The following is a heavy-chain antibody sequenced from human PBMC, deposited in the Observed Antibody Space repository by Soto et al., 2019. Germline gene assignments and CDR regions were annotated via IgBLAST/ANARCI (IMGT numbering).Heavy chain of an antibody. D-gene: IGHD1-26*01. CDR1: GYTFTSYG. Sequence: QVQLVQSGAEVKKPGASVKVSCKASGYTFTSYGISWVRQAPGQGLEWMGWISANNGNTNYAQKLQGRATITPDTSPSTAHMELRSMRSADTAVDYCARDRGSYALAYWGQATLITVSS. CDR2: ISANNGNT. J-gene: IGHJ4*02. V-gene: IGHV1-18*01. CDR3: ARDRGSYALAY.